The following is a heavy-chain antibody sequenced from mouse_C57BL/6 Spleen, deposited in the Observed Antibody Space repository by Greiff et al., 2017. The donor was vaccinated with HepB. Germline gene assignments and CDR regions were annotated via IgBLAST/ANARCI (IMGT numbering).Heavy chain of an antibody. CDR3: AREVSYYGSSYDWYFDV. V-gene: IGHV1-81*01. CDR1: GYTFTSYG. CDR2: IYPRSGNN. J-gene: IGHJ1*03. D-gene: IGHD1-1*01. Sequence: VKVVESGAELARPGASVKLSCKASGYTFTSYGISWVKQRTGQGLEWIGEIYPRSGNNYYNEKFKGKATLTADKSSSTAYMELRRLTSEDSAVYFCAREVSYYGSSYDWYFDVWGTGTTVTVSS.